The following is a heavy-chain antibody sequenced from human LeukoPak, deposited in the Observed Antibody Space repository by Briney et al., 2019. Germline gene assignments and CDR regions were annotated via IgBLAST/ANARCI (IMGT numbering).Heavy chain of an antibody. Sequence: ASVKVSCKVSGYTLTELSMHWVRQAPGQGLEWMGGIIPIFGTANYAQKFQGRVTITTDESTSTAYMELSSLRSEDTAVYYCAREVEDFWSGSRGDNWFDPWGQGTLVTVSS. J-gene: IGHJ5*02. V-gene: IGHV1-69*05. CDR1: GYTLTELS. CDR3: AREVEDFWSGSRGDNWFDP. D-gene: IGHD3-3*01. CDR2: IIPIFGTA.